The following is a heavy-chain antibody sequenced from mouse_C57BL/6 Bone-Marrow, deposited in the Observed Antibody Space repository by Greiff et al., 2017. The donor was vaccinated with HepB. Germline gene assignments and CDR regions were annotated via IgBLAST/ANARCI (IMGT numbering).Heavy chain of an antibody. CDR2: IYPGGGYT. CDR1: GYTFTNYW. V-gene: IGHV1-63*01. J-gene: IGHJ4*01. CDR3: ARREGGDCRYYYAMDY. Sequence: VQLQQSGAELVRPGTSVKMSCKASGYTFTNYWIGWAKQRPGHGLEWIGDIYPGGGYTNYNEKFKGKATLTADKSSSTAYMQVSSLTSEDSAIYYCARREGGDCRYYYAMDYWGQGTSVTVSA.